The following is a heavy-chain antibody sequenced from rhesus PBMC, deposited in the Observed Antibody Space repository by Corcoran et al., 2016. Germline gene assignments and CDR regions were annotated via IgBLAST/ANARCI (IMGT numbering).Heavy chain of an antibody. Sequence: EVQLVESGGGLAKPGGSLRLSCAACGVNFSSYGLNWVRLSPGKGLDWISAINSGGGSTYYADSVKGRFTISRDNSKNTLSLQMNSLRAEDTAVYYCAKDLGYCSGGVCYDYWGQGVLVTVSS. D-gene: IGHD2-39*02. CDR3: AKDLGYCSGGVCYDY. CDR2: INSGGGST. V-gene: IGHV3S42*01. CDR1: GVNFSSYG. J-gene: IGHJ4*01.